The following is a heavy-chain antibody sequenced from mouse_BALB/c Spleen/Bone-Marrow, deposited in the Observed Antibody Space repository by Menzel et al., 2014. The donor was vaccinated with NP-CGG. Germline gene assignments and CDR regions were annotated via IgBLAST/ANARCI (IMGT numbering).Heavy chain of an antibody. Sequence: SGAELAKPGASVKMSCKASGYTFTSYWMHWVKQRPGQGLEWIGYINPSTGYTEYNQKFKDKATLTADKSSSTAYTQLSSLTSEDSAVYYCARSRTGTYFDYWGQGTTLTVSS. CDR3: ARSRTGTYFDY. CDR2: INPSTGYT. CDR1: GYTFTSYW. V-gene: IGHV1-7*01. J-gene: IGHJ2*01. D-gene: IGHD4-1*01.